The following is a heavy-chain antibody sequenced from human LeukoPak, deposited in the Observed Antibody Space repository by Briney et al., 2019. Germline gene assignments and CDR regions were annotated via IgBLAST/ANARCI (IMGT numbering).Heavy chain of an antibody. CDR2: IYYSGST. J-gene: IGHJ4*02. D-gene: IGHD1-26*01. CDR3: ATGSLGSYHY. V-gene: IGHV4-59*01. CDR1: GGSISSYY. Sequence: SETLSLTCTVSGGSISSYYWSWIRQPPGKGLEWIGSIYYSGSTNYNPSLKSRGNISVDTSKNQFSLKLSSVTAADTAVYYCATGSLGSYHYWGQGTLVTVSS.